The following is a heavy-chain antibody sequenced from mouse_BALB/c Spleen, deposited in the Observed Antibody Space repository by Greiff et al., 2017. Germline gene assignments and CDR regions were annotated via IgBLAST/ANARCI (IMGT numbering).Heavy chain of an antibody. V-gene: IGHV7-3*02. J-gene: IGHJ3*01. Sequence: EVQRVESGGGLVQPGGSLRLSCATSGFTFTDYYMSWVRQPPGKALEWLGFIRNKANGYTTEYSASVKGRFTISRDNSQSILYLQMNTLRAEDSATYYCARAHDYDGFAYWGQGTLVTVSA. CDR1: GFTFTDYY. CDR3: ARAHDYDGFAY. D-gene: IGHD2-4*01. CDR2: IRNKANGYTT.